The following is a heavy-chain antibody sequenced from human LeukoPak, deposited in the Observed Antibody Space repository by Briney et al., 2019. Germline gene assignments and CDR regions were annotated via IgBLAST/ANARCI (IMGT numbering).Heavy chain of an antibody. CDR3: TRGRRATHDY. V-gene: IGHV3-49*04. CDR2: IRSKAYGGTT. J-gene: IGHJ4*02. CDR1: GFTFCDYS. D-gene: IGHD1-26*01. Sequence: GGSLRLSCTASGFTFCDYSMNWVRQAPGKGLEWGGFIRSKAYGGTTEYPASVKGRFTISRDDSKSIAYLQMNSLKTEDTAVYYCTRGRRATHDYGGQGTLVTVSS.